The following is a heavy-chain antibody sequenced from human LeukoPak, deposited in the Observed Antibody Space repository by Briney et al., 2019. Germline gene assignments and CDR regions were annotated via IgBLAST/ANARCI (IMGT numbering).Heavy chain of an antibody. CDR2: IYSGGST. V-gene: IGHV3-53*01. Sequence: GGSLRLSCAASGFTVSSNYMSWVRQAPGKGLEWVSVIYSGGSTYYADSVKGRFTISRDNSKNTLYLQMNSLRAEDTAVYYCAMTTVTGMYDYWGQGTLVTVSS. D-gene: IGHD4-17*01. CDR1: GFTVSSNY. J-gene: IGHJ4*02. CDR3: AMTTVTGMYDY.